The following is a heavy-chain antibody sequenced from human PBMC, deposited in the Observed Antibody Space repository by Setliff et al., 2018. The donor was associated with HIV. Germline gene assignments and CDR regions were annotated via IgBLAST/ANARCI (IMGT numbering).Heavy chain of an antibody. V-gene: IGHV4-59*11. J-gene: IGHJ4*02. CDR1: GVSITSHY. CDR3: ARGTAPRRGTNYGGNYPLDY. CDR2: IYYSVNN. Sequence: SETLSLTCAVSGVSITSHYWSWIRQPPGKGLEWIGFIYYSVNNNYNPSLKSRVSISVDTSKNQFSLALTSVTAADTAVYFCARGTAPRRGTNYGGNYPLDYWGQGTRVTV. D-gene: IGHD4-17*01.